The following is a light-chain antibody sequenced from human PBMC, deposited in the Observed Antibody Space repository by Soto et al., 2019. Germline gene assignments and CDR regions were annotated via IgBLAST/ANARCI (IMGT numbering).Light chain of an antibody. CDR1: SSNIGANYD. CDR2: GHN. J-gene: IGLJ1*01. Sequence: QSVLTQPPSVSGAPGQSITISCTGSSSNIGANYDVHWYRQIPGTAPKLLIYGHNNRASGVPDRFSVSKSGTSASLAISGLQAEDEADYYCQSYDNSLTVVCGTGTKVTVL. V-gene: IGLV1-40*01. CDR3: QSYDNSLTVV.